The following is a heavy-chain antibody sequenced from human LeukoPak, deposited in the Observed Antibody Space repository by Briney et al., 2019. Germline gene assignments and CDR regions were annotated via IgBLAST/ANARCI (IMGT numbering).Heavy chain of an antibody. V-gene: IGHV1-18*01. Sequence: ASVKVSCKASGGTFSSYAISWVRQAPGQGLEWMGWISAYNGNTKYARKLQGRVTMTSDTSTSTAYMELRSLRSDDTAVYYCARAPRGVVVPAATANFDYWGQGTLVTVSS. CDR2: ISAYNGNT. CDR3: ARAPRGVVVPAATANFDY. D-gene: IGHD2-2*01. CDR1: GGTFSSYA. J-gene: IGHJ4*02.